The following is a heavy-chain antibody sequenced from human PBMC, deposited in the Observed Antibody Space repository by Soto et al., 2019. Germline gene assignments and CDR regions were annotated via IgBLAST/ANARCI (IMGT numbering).Heavy chain of an antibody. V-gene: IGHV3-30*18. J-gene: IGHJ4*02. Sequence: QVQLVESGEGVVQPGRSLRLSCVASGYMFSRYGMHWVRQAPGKGLEWVAVISNDGSQTTYGDSVKGRFTISRDNSKNTVYLQMNSLTTDDTAVYYCANGFCGTNCYYFPNWGLGTLVTVS. D-gene: IGHD2-21*02. CDR3: ANGFCGTNCYYFPN. CDR2: ISNDGSQT. CDR1: GYMFSRYG.